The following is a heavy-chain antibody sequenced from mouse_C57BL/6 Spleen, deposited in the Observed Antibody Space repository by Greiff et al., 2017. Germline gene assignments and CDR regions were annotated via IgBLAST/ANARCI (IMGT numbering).Heavy chain of an antibody. CDR1: GYTFTSYW. CDR2: IDPSDSYT. J-gene: IGHJ2*01. D-gene: IGHD1-1*01. CDR3: ARSTTVVARFDY. V-gene: IGHV1-69*01. Sequence: QVQLQQPGAELVMPGASVKLSCKASGYTFTSYWMHWVKQRPGQGLEWIGEIDPSDSYTNYNQKFKGKSTLTVDKSSSTAYMQLSSLTSEDSAVYDCARSTTVVARFDYWGQGTTLTVSS.